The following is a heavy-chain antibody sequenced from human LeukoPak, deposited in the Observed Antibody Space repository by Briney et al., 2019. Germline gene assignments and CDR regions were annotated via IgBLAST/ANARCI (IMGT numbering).Heavy chain of an antibody. D-gene: IGHD1-26*01. V-gene: IGHV1-2*04. CDR1: GYTFTGYY. CDR3: ARGEGSLLEPFDY. Sequence: ASVKVSCKASGYTFTGYYMHWVRQAPGQGLEWMGWINPNSGGTNYAQKFQGWVTMTRNTSVSTAYMELSRLRSDDTAVYYCARGEGSLLEPFDYWGQGTLVTVSS. CDR2: INPNSGGT. J-gene: IGHJ4*02.